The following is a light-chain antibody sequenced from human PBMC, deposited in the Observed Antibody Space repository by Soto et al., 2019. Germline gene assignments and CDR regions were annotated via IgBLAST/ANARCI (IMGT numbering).Light chain of an antibody. CDR1: QSVSSSY. J-gene: IGKJ4*01. CDR2: GAS. V-gene: IGKV3-20*01. CDR3: QQHGSSPLT. Sequence: EIVLTQSPCTLSLSPGERATLSCRASQSVSSSYLAWYQQKPGQAPRLLIYGASSRAAGIPDRFSGSGSGTDFTLTISRLEPEDFAVYYCQQHGSSPLTFGGGTKVDIK.